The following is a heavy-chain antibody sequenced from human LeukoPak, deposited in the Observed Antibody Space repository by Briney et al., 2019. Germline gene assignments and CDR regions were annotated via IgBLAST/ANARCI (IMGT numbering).Heavy chain of an antibody. CDR3: AKAKGHDILTGSRIFDY. CDR1: GLTVSNNY. V-gene: IGHV3-53*01. D-gene: IGHD3-9*01. Sequence: PGGSLRLSCAASGLTVSNNYMTWVRQAPGKGLEWVSVLYDDGSTYYADSVKGRFTISRDNSKSILYLQMNSLRAEDTAIYYCAKAKGHDILTGSRIFDYWGQGTLVTISS. CDR2: LYDDGST. J-gene: IGHJ4*02.